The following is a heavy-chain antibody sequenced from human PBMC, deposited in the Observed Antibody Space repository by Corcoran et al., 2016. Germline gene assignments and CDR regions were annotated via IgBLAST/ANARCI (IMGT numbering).Heavy chain of an antibody. Sequence: EVQLLDSGGGFVQPGGSLRLSCAASGFTFTNYAMNWLRQAPGKGLEWVSTISGPGDNTYYSAPVKGRFTISRDNSKNIVYLQMNSLRAEDTALYYCTREGVSTNGWFGDTWGQGTLVTVSS. CDR1: GFTFTNYA. J-gene: IGHJ5*02. V-gene: IGHV3-23*01. D-gene: IGHD3-10*01. CDR2: ISGPGDNT. CDR3: TREGVSTNGWFGDT.